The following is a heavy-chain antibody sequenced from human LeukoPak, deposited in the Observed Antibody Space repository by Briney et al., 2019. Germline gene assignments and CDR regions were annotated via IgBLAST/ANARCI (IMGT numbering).Heavy chain of an antibody. V-gene: IGHV5-10-1*01. CDR1: GYSFTSYW. Sequence: GESLKISCKGSGYSFTSYWISWVRQMPGKGLEWVGRIDPSDSYTNYSPSLQGHVTISADKSINTAYLQWSSLKASDTAMYYCARLGSNNYFDPWGQGTLVTVSS. D-gene: IGHD7-27*01. CDR3: ARLGSNNYFDP. J-gene: IGHJ5*02. CDR2: IDPSDSYT.